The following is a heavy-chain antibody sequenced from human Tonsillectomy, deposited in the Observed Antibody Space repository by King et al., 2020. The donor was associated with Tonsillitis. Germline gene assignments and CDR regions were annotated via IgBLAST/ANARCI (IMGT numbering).Heavy chain of an antibody. CDR2: INWNGGST. CDR3: ARHPGYFSL. CDR1: GFTFDDYA. Sequence: QLVQSGGGVVRPGGSLRLSCAASGFTFDDYAMSWVRQAPGEGLEWVACINWNGGSTGYAESVNGRFTISRENAKNSLYLQMNILRAEDTALYYCARHPGYFSLWGRGTLVTVSS. V-gene: IGHV3-20*04. J-gene: IGHJ2*01.